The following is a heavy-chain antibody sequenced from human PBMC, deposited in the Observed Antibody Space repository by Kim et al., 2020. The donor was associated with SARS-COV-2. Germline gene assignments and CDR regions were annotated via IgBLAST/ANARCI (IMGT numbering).Heavy chain of an antibody. CDR3: ARVISYYYGSGSYYNRALSDY. Sequence: SETLSLTCTVSGGSISSSSYYWGWIRQPPGKGLEWIGSIYYSGSTYYNPSLKSRVTISVDTSKNQFSLKLSSVTAADTAVYYCARVISYYYGSGSYYNRALSDYWGQGTLVTVSS. D-gene: IGHD3-10*01. CDR2: IYYSGST. CDR1: GGSISSSSYY. J-gene: IGHJ4*02. V-gene: IGHV4-39*07.